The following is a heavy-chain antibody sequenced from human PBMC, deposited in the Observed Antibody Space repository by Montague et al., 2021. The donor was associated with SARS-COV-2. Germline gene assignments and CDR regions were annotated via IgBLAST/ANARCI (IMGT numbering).Heavy chain of an antibody. CDR1: GFTFSSYE. D-gene: IGHD1-1*01. CDR2: ISSSGSTI. Sequence: SLRLSCAASGFTFSSYEMNWVRQAPGKGLEWVSYISSSGSTIYHADSVKGRFTISRDNAKNSLYLQMNSLRAEGTAIYYCARQPQELDENYFDYWGQGTLVTVSS. J-gene: IGHJ4*02. V-gene: IGHV3-48*03. CDR3: ARQPQELDENYFDY.